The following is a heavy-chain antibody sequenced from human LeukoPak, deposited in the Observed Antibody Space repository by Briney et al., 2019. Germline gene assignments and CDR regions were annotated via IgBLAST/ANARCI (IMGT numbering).Heavy chain of an antibody. V-gene: IGHV6-1*01. J-gene: IGHJ4*02. Sequence: SQTLSLTCALSGDIVSSNSAAWNWIRQSPSRGLEWLGKTYYKSKWCNDYAVSVTSRITINPDTSKNQFSLQLNSVTPEDTAIYYCARETYYFDYWGQGTLVTVSS. CDR3: ARETYYFDY. CDR2: TYYKSKWCN. CDR1: GDIVSSNSAA.